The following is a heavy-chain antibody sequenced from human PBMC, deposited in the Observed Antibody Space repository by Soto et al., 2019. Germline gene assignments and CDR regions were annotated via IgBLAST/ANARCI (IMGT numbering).Heavy chain of an antibody. CDR1: GLTVSTNY. J-gene: IGHJ6*02. Sequence: GGSLRLSCAASGLTVSTNYMTWVRQAPGKGLEWVSVIYSGGSSFYADSVKGRFTISRDSSKNTLYLQMNSLRAEDTAVYYCARDCAGDCYSGVIRYYYYGVDVWGQGTTVTVSS. V-gene: IGHV3-53*01. CDR2: IYSGGSS. D-gene: IGHD2-21*02. CDR3: ARDCAGDCYSGVIRYYYYGVDV.